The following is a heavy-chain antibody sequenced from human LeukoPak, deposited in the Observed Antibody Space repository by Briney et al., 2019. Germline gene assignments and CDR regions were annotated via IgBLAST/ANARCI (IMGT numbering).Heavy chain of an antibody. CDR3: ARDGSGRVPEMSAPDY. Sequence: QPGGSLRLSCAASGFTFSSYSMNWVRQAPGKGLEWVSYIRSSSRTIYYADSVKGRFTISRDNVKNSLFLQMNSLRAEDTAVYYCARDGSGRVPEMSAPDYWGQGTLVTVSS. V-gene: IGHV3-48*01. CDR1: GFTFSSYS. D-gene: IGHD3-10*01. CDR2: IRSSSRTI. J-gene: IGHJ4*02.